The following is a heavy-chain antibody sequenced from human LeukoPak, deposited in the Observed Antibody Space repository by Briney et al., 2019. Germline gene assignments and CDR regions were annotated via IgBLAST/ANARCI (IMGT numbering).Heavy chain of an antibody. Sequence: GGSLRLSCAASGFTFSGFAMSWVRRTPGKGLEWVSGISGTGDNTLYADSVKGRFTISRDNSKNTLYLQMNSLRAEDTAVYYCAKGGALDIWGQGTMVTVSS. CDR3: AKGGALDI. CDR1: GFTFSGFA. V-gene: IGHV3-23*01. CDR2: ISGTGDNT. J-gene: IGHJ3*02. D-gene: IGHD3-16*01.